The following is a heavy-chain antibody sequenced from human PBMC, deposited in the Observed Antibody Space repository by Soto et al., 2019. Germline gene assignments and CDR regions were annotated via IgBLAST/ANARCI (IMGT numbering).Heavy chain of an antibody. Sequence: EVQLVESGGGLVQPGGSLRLSCAASGFIFSDHYMDWVRQAPGKGLEWVGRVRDKPNNYKAEYAASVKDRFTISRDDSKNSLYIQMNILKTEDTAVYYCARVGSSGSYRHYSFDYWGQGTLVTVSS. J-gene: IGHJ4*02. CDR2: VRDKPNNYKA. V-gene: IGHV3-72*01. CDR1: GFIFSDHY. CDR3: ARVGSSGSYRHYSFDY. D-gene: IGHD3-10*01.